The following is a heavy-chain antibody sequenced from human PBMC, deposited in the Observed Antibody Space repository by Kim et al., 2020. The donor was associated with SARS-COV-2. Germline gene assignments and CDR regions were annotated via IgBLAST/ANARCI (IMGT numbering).Heavy chain of an antibody. Sequence: GGSLRLSCAASGFTFDDYAMHWVRQAPGKGLEWVSLISGDGGSTYYADSVKGRFTISRDNSKNSLYLQMNSLRTEDTALYYCAKEGGLEWAGIAAAAIDYWGQGTLVTVSS. CDR3: AKEGGLEWAGIAAAAIDY. CDR1: GFTFDDYA. CDR2: ISGDGGST. D-gene: IGHD6-13*01. V-gene: IGHV3-43*02. J-gene: IGHJ4*02.